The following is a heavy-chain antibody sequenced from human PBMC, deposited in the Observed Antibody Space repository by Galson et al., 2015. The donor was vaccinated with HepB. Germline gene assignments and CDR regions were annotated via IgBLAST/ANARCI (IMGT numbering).Heavy chain of an antibody. Sequence: SLRLSCAASGFTVSSYWMNWVRQAPGKGLEWVANIKQDGSEKYYVDSVKGRFTISRDNAKNSLYLEMNSLRVEDTAVYYCARVYDPSAWPAWYFVHWGRGTLVTVSS. D-gene: IGHD3-3*01. V-gene: IGHV3-7*01. J-gene: IGHJ2*01. CDR1: GFTVSSYW. CDR3: ARVYDPSAWPAWYFVH. CDR2: IKQDGSEK.